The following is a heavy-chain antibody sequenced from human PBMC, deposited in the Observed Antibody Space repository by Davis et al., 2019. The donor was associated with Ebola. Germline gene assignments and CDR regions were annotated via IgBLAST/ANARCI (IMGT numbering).Heavy chain of an antibody. Sequence: PGGSLRLSCAASGFTFSNYGMHWVRQAPGKGLKWVAFVRYDGSNNYYADSVKGRFTISRDNSKNTLFLQMNSLRVEDTAEYYCAKAGLRYCSSTSCYRPPDVWGKGTTVTVSS. CDR2: VRYDGSNN. CDR3: AKAGLRYCSSTSCYRPPDV. D-gene: IGHD2-2*02. V-gene: IGHV3-30*02. J-gene: IGHJ6*04. CDR1: GFTFSNYG.